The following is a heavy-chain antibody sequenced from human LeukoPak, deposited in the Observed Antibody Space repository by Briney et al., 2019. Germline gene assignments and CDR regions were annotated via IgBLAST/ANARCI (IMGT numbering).Heavy chain of an antibody. D-gene: IGHD5-24*01. CDR3: VRDGDAYNFDY. Sequence: GGSLRLSCAASGFTFTNCWMPWVRQAPGKGLVWVSRIIRDGSHTDYAGSVEGRFTISRDNARNTLYLQMNSLRAEDTAIYYCVRDGDAYNFDYWGQGTLVTVSS. CDR1: GFTFTNCW. V-gene: IGHV3-74*01. J-gene: IGHJ4*02. CDR2: IIRDGSHT.